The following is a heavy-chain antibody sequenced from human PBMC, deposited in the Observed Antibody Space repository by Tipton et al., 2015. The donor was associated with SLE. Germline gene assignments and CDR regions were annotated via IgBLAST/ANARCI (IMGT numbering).Heavy chain of an antibody. CDR1: GGSISSYY. CDR2: IYYSGST. CDR3: ARASGCLDAFDI. Sequence: TLSLTCTVSGGSISSYYWSWIRQPPGKGLEWIGYIYYSGSTNYNPSLKSRVTISVDTSKNQFSLKLSSVTAADAAVYYCARASGCLDAFDIWGQGTMVTVSS. D-gene: IGHD3-22*01. V-gene: IGHV4-59*01. J-gene: IGHJ3*02.